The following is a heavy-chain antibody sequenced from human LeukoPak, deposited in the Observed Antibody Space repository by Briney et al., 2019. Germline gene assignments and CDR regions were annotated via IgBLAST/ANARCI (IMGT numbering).Heavy chain of an antibody. CDR2: ITTSGGT. V-gene: IGHV1-2*02. Sequence: ASVKVSCKASGYTFTSYAIHWVRQAPGQGLEWMGWITTSGGTNYPQKFQGRVAITWDTSITTAYMDLSRLTSDDTAVYYCARDRYGDGFAHLDYWGQGALVTVSS. CDR1: GYTFTSYA. D-gene: IGHD5-24*01. CDR3: ARDRYGDGFAHLDY. J-gene: IGHJ4*02.